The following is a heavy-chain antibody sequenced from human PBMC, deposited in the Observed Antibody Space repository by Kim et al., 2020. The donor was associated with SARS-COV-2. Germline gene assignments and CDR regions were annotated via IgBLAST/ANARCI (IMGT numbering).Heavy chain of an antibody. CDR1: GYSFTSYW. J-gene: IGHJ6*02. D-gene: IGHD6-19*01. CDR2: IYPGDSDT. Sequence: GESLKISCKGSGYSFTSYWIGWVRQMPGKGLEWMGIIYPGDSDTRYSPSFQGQVTISADKSISTAYLQWSSLKASDTAMYYCARHLFEYSSGWYYYYGMGVWGQGTTVTVSS. CDR3: ARHLFEYSSGWYYYYGMGV. V-gene: IGHV5-51*01.